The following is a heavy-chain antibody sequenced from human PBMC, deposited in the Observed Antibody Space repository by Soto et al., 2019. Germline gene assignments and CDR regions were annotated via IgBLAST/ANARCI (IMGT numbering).Heavy chain of an antibody. Sequence: PLEILSLTCAVYGGSFSGYYWSWIRQPPGKGLEWIGEINHSGSTNYNPSLKSRVTISVDTSKNQFSLKLSSVTAADTAVYYCARGIVTDYGDYGLYWGQGTLVTVS. J-gene: IGHJ4*02. CDR2: INHSGST. V-gene: IGHV4-34*01. D-gene: IGHD4-17*01. CDR3: ARGIVTDYGDYGLY. CDR1: GGSFSGYY.